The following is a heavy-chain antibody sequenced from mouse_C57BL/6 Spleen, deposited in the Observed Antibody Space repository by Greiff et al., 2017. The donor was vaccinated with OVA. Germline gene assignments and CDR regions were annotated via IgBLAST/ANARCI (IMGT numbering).Heavy chain of an antibody. D-gene: IGHD1-1*01. CDR3: ARWDYYGSSPFAY. CDR1: GYSFTDYN. CDR2: INPNYGTT. Sequence: EVKLMESGPELVKPGASVKISCKASGYSFTDYNMNWVKQSNGKSLEWIGVINPNYGTTSYNQKFKGKATLTVDQSSSTAYMQLNSLTSEDSAVYDCARWDYYGSSPFAYWGQGTLVTVSA. V-gene: IGHV1-39*01. J-gene: IGHJ3*01.